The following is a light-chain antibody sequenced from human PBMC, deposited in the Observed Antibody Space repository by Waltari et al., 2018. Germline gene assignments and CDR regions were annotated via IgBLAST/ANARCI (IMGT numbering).Light chain of an antibody. CDR3: MQGLQTR. J-gene: IGKJ2*03. CDR2: LDS. CDR1: QSLLNSNGYNY. V-gene: IGKV2-28*01. Sequence: VITQAPPSLTVARGEPAHIHCRSNQSLLNSNGYNYLVWYLQKPGRSPHLLIYLDSNRASGVPDRFSSSGSGTDFTLKISRVEAVDVGVYYHMQGLQTRFGQGTKLETK.